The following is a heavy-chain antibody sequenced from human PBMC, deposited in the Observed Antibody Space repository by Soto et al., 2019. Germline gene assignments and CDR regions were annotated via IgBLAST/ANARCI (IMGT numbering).Heavy chain of an antibody. CDR3: AKSRGSGSYFNPYDAFDF. V-gene: IGHV3-23*01. Sequence: GGFLRLTCAASGCALSSYAMSWVRQAPGKGLEWVSSISGSGGGTYYADSVKGRFTISRDNSKNTLSLQMNSLRAEDTAVYYCAKSRGSGSYFNPYDAFDFWGQGTMVTVSS. CDR1: GCALSSYA. CDR2: ISGSGGGT. D-gene: IGHD3-10*01. J-gene: IGHJ3*01.